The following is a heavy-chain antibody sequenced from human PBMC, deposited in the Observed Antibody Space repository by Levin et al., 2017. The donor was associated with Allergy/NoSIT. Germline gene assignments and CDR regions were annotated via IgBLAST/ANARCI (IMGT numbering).Heavy chain of an antibody. CDR2: LSDSGRST. Sequence: PGGSLRLSCAASGFTYGDYAMSWVRQAPGKGLEWVSTLSDSGRSTSYADSVRGRFTISRDNPKSMLFLQMTSLRADDTAIYYCVKDRLRYSSSWFDFWGQGTLVTVTS. CDR1: GFTYGDYA. CDR3: VKDRLRYSSSWFDF. J-gene: IGHJ4*02. D-gene: IGHD6-13*01. V-gene: IGHV3-23*01.